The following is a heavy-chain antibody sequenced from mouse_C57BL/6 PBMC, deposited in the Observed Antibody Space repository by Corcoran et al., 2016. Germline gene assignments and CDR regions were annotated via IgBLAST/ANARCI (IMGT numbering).Heavy chain of an antibody. CDR1: GYTFTTYG. Sequence: QIQLVQSGPELKIPGETVKISCKASGYTFTTYGMSWVKQAPGKGLKWMGWINTYSGVPTYADDFKGRFAFSLETSASTAYLQINNLKNEDTATYFCAREPYAMDSWGRGTSVTVSS. J-gene: IGHJ4*01. CDR2: INTYSGVP. V-gene: IGHV9-3*01. CDR3: AREPYAMDS.